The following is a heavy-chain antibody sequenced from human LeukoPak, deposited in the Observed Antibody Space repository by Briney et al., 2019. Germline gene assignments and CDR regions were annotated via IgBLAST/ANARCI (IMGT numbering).Heavy chain of an antibody. D-gene: IGHD3-3*01. CDR3: ARGFLIFGVALDAFDI. CDR2: IYTSGST. V-gene: IGHV4-4*07. CDR1: GGSISSYY. Sequence: SETLSLTCTVSGGSISSYYWSWIRQPAGKGLEWIGRIYTSGSTNYNPSLKSRVTMSVDTSKSQFSLKLSSVTAADTAVYYCARGFLIFGVALDAFDIWGQGTMVTVSS. J-gene: IGHJ3*02.